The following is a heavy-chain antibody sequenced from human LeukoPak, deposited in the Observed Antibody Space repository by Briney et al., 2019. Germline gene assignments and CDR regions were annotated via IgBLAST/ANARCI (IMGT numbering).Heavy chain of an antibody. J-gene: IGHJ4*02. CDR1: GYTFTGYY. CDR2: INPNSGVT. CDR3: ARDRVTMLRGVMRRGGQDY. D-gene: IGHD3-10*01. Sequence: ASVKVSCKASGYTFTGYYIHWVRQAPGQGLEYMGWINPNSGVTDYAQKFQGRVTMTRDTSISTAYMELRRLRSDDTAVYYCARDRVTMLRGVMRRGGQDYGAQEPLVPVS. V-gene: IGHV1-2*02.